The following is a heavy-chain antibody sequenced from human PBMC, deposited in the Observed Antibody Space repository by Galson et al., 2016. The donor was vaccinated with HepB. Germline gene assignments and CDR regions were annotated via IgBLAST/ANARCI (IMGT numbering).Heavy chain of an antibody. CDR3: ARCSTYYYDTPSYYGGYYFDY. D-gene: IGHD3-22*01. CDR1: GYSFTSFW. Sequence: QSGAEVKKPGESLKISCKVSGYSFTSFWIGWVRQMPGKGLEWMGIIFPGDSDTRYSPSFQGQVTISADKSITTAYLQWSSLEASDTAMYYWARCSTYYYDTPSYYGGYYFDYWGQGTLVTVSS. CDR2: IFPGDSDT. J-gene: IGHJ4*02. V-gene: IGHV5-51*01.